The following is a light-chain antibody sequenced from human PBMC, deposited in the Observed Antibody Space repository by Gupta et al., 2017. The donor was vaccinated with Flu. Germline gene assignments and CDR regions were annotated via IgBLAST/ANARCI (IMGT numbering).Light chain of an antibody. CDR2: DAS. J-gene: IGKJ5*01. Sequence: PATLSWSPGESATLSSRASQRVSSYLAWYQPEPGQAPSLLISDASIRATDIPARFSGSGSGTDFTLTISSLQPEDFAVHYCQQRSNWPITFGEGTRLEIK. CDR1: QRVSSY. V-gene: IGKV3-11*01. CDR3: QQRSNWPIT.